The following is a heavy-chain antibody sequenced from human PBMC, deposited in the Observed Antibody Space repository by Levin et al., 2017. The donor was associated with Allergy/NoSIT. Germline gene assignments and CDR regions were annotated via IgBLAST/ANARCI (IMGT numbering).Heavy chain of an antibody. D-gene: IGHD3-10*01. J-gene: IGHJ5*01. V-gene: IGHV4-39*01. CDR2: IYLGGTT. Sequence: SETLSLTCIVSGGSISSSSYYWGWIRQPPGKGLEWIGSIYLGGTTQYNPSLKSRVTISVDTSKNQFSLKLTSVTAADTAIYYCASPLLIRGLQYNWFDSWGQGTLVTVSS. CDR3: ASPLLIRGLQYNWFDS. CDR1: GGSISSSSYY.